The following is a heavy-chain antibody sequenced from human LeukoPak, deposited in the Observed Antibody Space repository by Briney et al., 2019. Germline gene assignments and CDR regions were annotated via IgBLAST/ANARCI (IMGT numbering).Heavy chain of an antibody. Sequence: PGGSLRLSCAASGFTFSDYYMSWIRQAPGKGLEWVSYISSSGSTIYYADSVKGRFTISRDNAKNSLYLQMNSLRAEDTAVYYCARVRYYYDSSGYYYGLYFDYWGRGTLVTVSS. V-gene: IGHV3-11*01. J-gene: IGHJ4*02. CDR2: ISSSGSTI. CDR1: GFTFSDYY. D-gene: IGHD3-22*01. CDR3: ARVRYYYDSSGYYYGLYFDY.